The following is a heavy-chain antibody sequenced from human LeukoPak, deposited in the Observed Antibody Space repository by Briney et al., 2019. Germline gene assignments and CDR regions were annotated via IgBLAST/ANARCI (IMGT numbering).Heavy chain of an antibody. Sequence: AASVKVSCKASGYTFTGYHMHWVRQAPGQGLEWMGRINPNSGDTNYAQKFQGRVTMTRDTSISTAYMELSRLRSDDTAVYYCARDSSGPLYYFDYWGQGTLVTVSS. J-gene: IGHJ4*02. CDR1: GYTFTGYH. V-gene: IGHV1-2*06. D-gene: IGHD3-22*01. CDR3: ARDSSGPLYYFDY. CDR2: INPNSGDT.